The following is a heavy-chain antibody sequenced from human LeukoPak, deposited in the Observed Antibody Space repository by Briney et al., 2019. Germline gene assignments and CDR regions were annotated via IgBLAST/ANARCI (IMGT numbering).Heavy chain of an antibody. V-gene: IGHV1-69*13. CDR1: GGTFSSYA. Sequence: ASVKVSCKASGGTFSSYAISCVRQAPGQGLEWMGGIIPIFGTANYAQKFQGRVTITADESTSTAYMELSSLRSEDTAVYYCATGGYSYGVDYWGQGTLVTVSS. J-gene: IGHJ4*02. D-gene: IGHD5-18*01. CDR3: ATGGYSYGVDY. CDR2: IIPIFGTA.